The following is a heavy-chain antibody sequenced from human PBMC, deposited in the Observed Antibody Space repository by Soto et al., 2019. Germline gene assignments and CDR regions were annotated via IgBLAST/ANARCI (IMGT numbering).Heavy chain of an antibody. CDR3: ASLYCTNGVCFELPGYYYGMDV. J-gene: IGHJ6*02. CDR2: IIPIFGTA. D-gene: IGHD2-8*01. CDR1: GGTFSSYA. Sequence: ASAKVSCKASGGTFSSYAISWVRQAPGQGLEWMGGIIPIFGTANYAQKFQGRVTITADESTSTAYMELSSLRSEDTAVYYCASLYCTNGVCFELPGYYYGMDVWGQGTTVTVSS. V-gene: IGHV1-69*13.